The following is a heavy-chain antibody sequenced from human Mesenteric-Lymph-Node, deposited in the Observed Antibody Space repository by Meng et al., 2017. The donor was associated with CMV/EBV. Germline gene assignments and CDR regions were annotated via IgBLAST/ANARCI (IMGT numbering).Heavy chain of an antibody. Sequence: GESLKISCAASGFTFRNHAMHWVRQAPGKGLEWLAVILYDGGNKYYTDSVKGRLTISRDNSKNTLYLQMNSLRAEDTAVYYCAKDSGPDCSSSSCTHWFDSWGQGTRVTVSS. CDR2: ILYDGGNK. CDR1: GFTFRNHA. V-gene: IGHV3-30*04. D-gene: IGHD2-2*01. CDR3: AKDSGPDCSSSSCTHWFDS. J-gene: IGHJ5*01.